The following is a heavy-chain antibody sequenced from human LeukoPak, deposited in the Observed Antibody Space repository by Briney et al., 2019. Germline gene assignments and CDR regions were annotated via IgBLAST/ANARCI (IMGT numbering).Heavy chain of an antibody. J-gene: IGHJ4*02. CDR3: ARQMNTVTADY. CDR2: FFYSGST. Sequence: KSSETLSLTCTVSGGSFSSSSYYWGWIRQPPGKGLEWIGSFFYSGSTYYNPSLKSRVTISVATSKNQFSLKLSSVTAADTAVYCCARQMNTVTADYWGQGTLVTVSS. D-gene: IGHD4-17*01. V-gene: IGHV4-39*01. CDR1: GGSFSSSSYY.